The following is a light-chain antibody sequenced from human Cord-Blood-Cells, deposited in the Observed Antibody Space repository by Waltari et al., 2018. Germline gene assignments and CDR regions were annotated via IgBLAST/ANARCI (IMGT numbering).Light chain of an antibody. CDR2: DVS. V-gene: IGLV2-11*01. J-gene: IGLJ3*02. CDR3: CSYAGSYTWV. Sequence: QSALTQPRSVSGSPGQAVTISCTGTSSDVGGYNYVSWYQQHPGKAPKLMIYDVSKRPCGAPFRFSGYESGNTASLTISGLQAEDEADYYCCSYAGSYTWVFGGGTKLTVL. CDR1: SSDVGGYNY.